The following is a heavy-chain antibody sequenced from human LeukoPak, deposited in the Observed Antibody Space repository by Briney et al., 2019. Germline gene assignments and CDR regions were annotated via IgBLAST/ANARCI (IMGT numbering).Heavy chain of an antibody. CDR1: GGSISSSSYY. CDR3: ARDKGAMAFFDY. CDR2: IYTSGST. V-gene: IGHV4-39*07. J-gene: IGHJ4*02. Sequence: SETLSLTYTVSGGSISSSSYYWGWIRQPPGKGLEWIGRIYTSGSTNYNPSLKSRVTMSVDTSKNQFSLKLSSVTAADTAVYYCARDKGAMAFFDYWGQGTLVTVSS. D-gene: IGHD5-18*01.